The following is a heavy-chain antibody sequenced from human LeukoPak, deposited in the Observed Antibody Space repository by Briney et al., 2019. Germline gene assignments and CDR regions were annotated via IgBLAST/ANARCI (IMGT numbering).Heavy chain of an antibody. CDR1: GFIFNNYW. CDR2: TKYDGTTK. CDR3: SRQLEE. J-gene: IGHJ4*02. D-gene: IGHD1-1*01. V-gene: IGHV3-7*03. Sequence: PGGSLRLSRAASGFIFNNYWMDWVRQTPGKGLEWVANTKYDGTTKYYVDSVKGRFTISRDSAKNSLYLQMNSLRAEDTAVYFCSRQLEEWGQGTLVTVSS.